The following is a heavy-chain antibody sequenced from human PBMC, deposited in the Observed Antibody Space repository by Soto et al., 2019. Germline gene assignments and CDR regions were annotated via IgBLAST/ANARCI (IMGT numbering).Heavy chain of an antibody. J-gene: IGHJ1*01. V-gene: IGHV3-33*01. D-gene: IGHD1-26*01. Sequence: QVQLVESGGGVVQPGRSLRLSCAASGFTFSSYGMHWVRQAPGKGLEWVAVIWYDGSNKYYADSVKGRFTISRDNSKNTMYLQMSSLRAEDTAVYYCARTATAVGATSSEYFPHWGQGTLVTVSS. CDR2: IWYDGSNK. CDR1: GFTFSSYG. CDR3: ARTATAVGATSSEYFPH.